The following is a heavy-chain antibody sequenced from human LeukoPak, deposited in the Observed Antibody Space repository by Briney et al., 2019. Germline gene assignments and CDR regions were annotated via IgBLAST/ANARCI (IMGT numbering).Heavy chain of an antibody. Sequence: PSETLSLTCTVSGYSISSGYYWSWVRQPPGMGLEWIGHIYYTGSTNYNPSLKSRVTISVDTSKNQFSLKLSSVTAADTAVYYCARRGRVGYCGGDCFLHWFDPWGQGTLVTVSS. J-gene: IGHJ5*02. CDR3: ARRGRVGYCGGDCFLHWFDP. D-gene: IGHD2-21*02. CDR2: IYYTGST. V-gene: IGHV4-38-2*02. CDR1: GYSISSGYY.